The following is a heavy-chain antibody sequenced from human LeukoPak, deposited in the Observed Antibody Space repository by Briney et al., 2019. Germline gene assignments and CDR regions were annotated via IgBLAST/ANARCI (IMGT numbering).Heavy chain of an antibody. Sequence: PGGSLRLSCAASGSTLSNYWMHWVRQAPGKGLVCVSRLHSYGTSTIYADSVRGRFTISRDNARNTLYLQMNTLRAEDTAVYYCARSGWPYYFDSWGQGTLVAVSS. J-gene: IGHJ4*02. CDR2: LHSYGTST. CDR1: GSTLSNYW. D-gene: IGHD3-22*01. V-gene: IGHV3-74*01. CDR3: ARSGWPYYFDS.